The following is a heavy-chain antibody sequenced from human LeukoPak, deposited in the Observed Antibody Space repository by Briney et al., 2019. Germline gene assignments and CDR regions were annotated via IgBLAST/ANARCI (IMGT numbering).Heavy chain of an antibody. Sequence: SETLSLTCTVSGDSISSYYWSWIRQPPGKGLEWIGYIYYSGSTNYNPSLKSRVTISVDTSKNQFSLKLSSVTAADTAVYYCAREALPAGWYFDLWGRGTLVTVSS. CDR2: IYYSGST. J-gene: IGHJ2*01. V-gene: IGHV4-59*01. D-gene: IGHD6-19*01. CDR1: GDSISSYY. CDR3: AREALPAGWYFDL.